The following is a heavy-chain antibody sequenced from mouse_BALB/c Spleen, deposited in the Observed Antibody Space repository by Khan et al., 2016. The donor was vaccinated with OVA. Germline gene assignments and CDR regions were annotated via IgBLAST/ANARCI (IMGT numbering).Heavy chain of an antibody. CDR2: INPSSGDT. CDR3: ARTRHK. Sequence: QVQLQQSGAELARPGASVKMSCKASGYTFTSYTMHWVKQRPGQGLEWIGYINPSSGDTKYNQEFKDKATLTVDKSSSTAYMQLRSLTSEDSAVYYCARTRHKWGHGTTLTVSS. J-gene: IGHJ2*01. V-gene: IGHV1-4*01. D-gene: IGHD6-1*01. CDR1: GYTFTSYT.